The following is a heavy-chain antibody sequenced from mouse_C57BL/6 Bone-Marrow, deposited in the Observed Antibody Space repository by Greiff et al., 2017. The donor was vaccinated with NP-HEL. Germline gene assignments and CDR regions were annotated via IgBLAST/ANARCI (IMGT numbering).Heavy chain of an antibody. CDR1: GYTFTSYT. CDR3: ARPLVTTVVAHFDY. CDR2: INPRSGYT. J-gene: IGHJ2*01. Sequence: QVQLQQSGAELARPGASVKMSCKASGYTFTSYTLHWVKQRPGQGLEWIGYINPRSGYTKYNQKFKDTATLTAYKSSSTAYMQLISLTSEDSAVYYCARPLVTTVVAHFDYWGQGTTLTVSS. D-gene: IGHD1-1*01. V-gene: IGHV1-4*01.